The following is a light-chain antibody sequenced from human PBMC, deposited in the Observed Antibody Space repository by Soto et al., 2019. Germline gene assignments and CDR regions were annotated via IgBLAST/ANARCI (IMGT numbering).Light chain of an antibody. V-gene: IGLV4-69*01. CDR1: SGHSTYT. Sequence: QPVLTQSPSASASLGASVKLTCTLSSGHSTYTIAWHQQQPEKGPRYLMNLNSDGSHTKGDGIPDRFSGSSSGAERYLTISSRQSEDEADYYCQTWGTGYLVFGGGTKLTVL. J-gene: IGLJ2*01. CDR2: LNSDGSH. CDR3: QTWGTGYLV.